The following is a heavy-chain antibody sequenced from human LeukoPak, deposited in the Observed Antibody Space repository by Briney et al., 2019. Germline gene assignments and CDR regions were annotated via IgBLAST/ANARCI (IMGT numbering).Heavy chain of an antibody. D-gene: IGHD5-18*01. CDR2: IDGGGTNT. CDR3: AKKGGDTAMARPNYYFDY. Sequence: GGSLRLSCAASGFTFKRYHMSWVRQAPGKGLDWVSSIDGGGTNTYYADSVKGRFTISRDNSKNTLYLHMNSLRAEDTVVYYCAKKGGDTAMARPNYYFDYWGQGTLVTVSS. CDR1: GFTFKRYH. V-gene: IGHV3-23*01. J-gene: IGHJ4*02.